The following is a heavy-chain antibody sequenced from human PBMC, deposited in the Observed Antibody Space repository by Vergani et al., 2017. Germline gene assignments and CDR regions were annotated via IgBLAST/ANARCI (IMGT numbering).Heavy chain of an antibody. Sequence: QVQLVQSGAEVKKPGSSVKVSCKASGGTFSSYTISWVRQAPGQGLEWMGWMNPNSGNTGYAQKFQGRVTMTRNTSISTAYMELSSLRSEDTAVYYCARSSPIVVVVAATRPGDYYGMDVWGQGTTVTVSS. V-gene: IGHV1-8*02. CDR2: MNPNSGNT. CDR1: GGTFSSYT. J-gene: IGHJ6*02. CDR3: ARSSPIVVVVAATRPGDYYGMDV. D-gene: IGHD2-15*01.